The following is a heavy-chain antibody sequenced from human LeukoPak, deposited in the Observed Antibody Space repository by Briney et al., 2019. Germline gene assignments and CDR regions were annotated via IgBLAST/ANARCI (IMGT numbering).Heavy chain of an antibody. CDR1: GYTFTGYY. V-gene: IGHV1-2*02. Sequence: ASVKVSCKASGYTFTGYYLHWVRQAPGQGLEWMGWINPNSGGTNYAQKFQGRVTMTRDTSISSAYMELNRLRSDDTAVYYCARDSVTVTTPQIDYWGQGTLVTVSS. CDR2: INPNSGGT. J-gene: IGHJ4*02. CDR3: ARDSVTVTTPQIDY. D-gene: IGHD4-17*01.